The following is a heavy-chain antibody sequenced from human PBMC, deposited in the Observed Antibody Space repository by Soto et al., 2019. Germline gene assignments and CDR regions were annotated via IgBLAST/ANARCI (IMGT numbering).Heavy chain of an antibody. Sequence: SETLSLTCTVSGGSVTNSSYYWGWIRQSPGKGLEWIGSVYYRGRSYSKSSVRSRVTISVDTSKNRFSLSLNSVTASDTAVYFCVSQRTTVPTQAYFDYWGPGALVTVSS. V-gene: IGHV4-39*01. CDR3: VSQRTTVPTQAYFDY. J-gene: IGHJ4*02. CDR1: GGSVTNSSYY. D-gene: IGHD4-17*01. CDR2: VYYRGRS.